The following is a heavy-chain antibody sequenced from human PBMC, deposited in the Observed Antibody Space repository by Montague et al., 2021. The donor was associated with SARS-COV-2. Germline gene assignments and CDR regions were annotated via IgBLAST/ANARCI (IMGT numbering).Heavy chain of an antibody. V-gene: IGHV3-30-3*01. D-gene: IGHD3-10*01. CDR3: ARDSHHSLLLWFGDLPRQNWFDP. CDR1: GFTFSSYA. CDR2: ISYDGSNN. Sequence: SLRLSCAASGFTFSSYAMHWVRQTPGKGLEWVAVISYDGSNNYYXXSLKGRFTISRDNSKNTLYLQMNSLRAEDTAVYYYARDSHHSLLLWFGDLPRQNWFDPWGQGTLVTVSS. J-gene: IGHJ5*02.